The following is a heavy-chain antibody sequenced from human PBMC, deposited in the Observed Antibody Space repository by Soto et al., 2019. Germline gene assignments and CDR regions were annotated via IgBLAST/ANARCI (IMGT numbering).Heavy chain of an antibody. CDR1: GGSISSYY. Sequence: SETLSLTCTVSGGSISSYYWSWIRQPPGKGLEWIGYIYYSGSTNYNPSLKSRVTISVDTSKNQFSLKLSSVTAADTAVYYCARGTPYYYYGMDVWGQGTTVTVSS. CDR2: IYYSGST. CDR3: ARGTPYYYYGMDV. V-gene: IGHV4-59*01. D-gene: IGHD1-1*01. J-gene: IGHJ6*02.